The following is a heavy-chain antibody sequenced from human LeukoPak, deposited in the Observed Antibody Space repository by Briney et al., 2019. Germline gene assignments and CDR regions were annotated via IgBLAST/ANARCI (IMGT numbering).Heavy chain of an antibody. CDR2: IIPIFGTA. CDR3: AYRKEDAFDI. D-gene: IGHD1-14*01. CDR1: GYTFTNYD. J-gene: IGHJ3*02. Sequence: SVKVSCKASGYTFTNYDINWVRQATGQGLEWMGGIIPIFGTANYAQKFQGRVTITADESTSTAYMELSSLRSEDTAVYYCAYRKEDAFDIWGQGTMVTVSS. V-gene: IGHV1-69*13.